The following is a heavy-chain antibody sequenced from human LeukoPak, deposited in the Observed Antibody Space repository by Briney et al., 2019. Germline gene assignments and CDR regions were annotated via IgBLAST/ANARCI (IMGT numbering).Heavy chain of an antibody. CDR1: GYTFTSYG. V-gene: IGHV1-18*01. D-gene: IGHD3-10*01. CDR3: ARDGGGGYYYGSGSYFDY. Sequence: GASVKVSCKASGYTFTSYGISWVRQAPGQGLEWMGWISAYNGNTNYAQKLQGRVTMTTDTSTSTAYMGLRSLRSDDTAVYYCARDGGGGYYYGSGSYFDYWGQGTLVTVSS. CDR2: ISAYNGNT. J-gene: IGHJ4*02.